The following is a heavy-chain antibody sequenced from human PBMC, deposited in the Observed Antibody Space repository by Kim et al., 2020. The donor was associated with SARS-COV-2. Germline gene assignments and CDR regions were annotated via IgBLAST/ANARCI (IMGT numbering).Heavy chain of an antibody. D-gene: IGHD1-7*01. J-gene: IGHJ6*03. Sequence: VKGRFTISRDNAKNSLYLQMNSLRAEDTAVYYCARVALELRIFYYYYMDVWGKGTTVTVSS. V-gene: IGHV3-11*01. CDR3: ARVALELRIFYYYYMDV.